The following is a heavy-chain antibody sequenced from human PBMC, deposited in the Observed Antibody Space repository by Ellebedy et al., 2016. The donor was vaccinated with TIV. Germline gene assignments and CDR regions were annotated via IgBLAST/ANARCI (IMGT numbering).Heavy chain of an antibody. V-gene: IGHV3-48*02. Sequence: PGGSLRLSCAASGFTFSSYSLNWVRQAPGKGLEWVSYISSSSSTMYYADSVKGRFTISRDNDKSSLFLQMNSLRDEDTAVYYCARVGVLERRGAFDIWGQGTMVTVSS. J-gene: IGHJ3*02. CDR2: ISSSSSTM. D-gene: IGHD1-1*01. CDR1: GFTFSSYS. CDR3: ARVGVLERRGAFDI.